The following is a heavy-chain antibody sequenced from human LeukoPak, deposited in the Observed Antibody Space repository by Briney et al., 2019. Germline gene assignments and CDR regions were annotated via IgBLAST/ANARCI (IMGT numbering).Heavy chain of an antibody. J-gene: IGHJ4*02. CDR3: AKPLTGGGSWPPFDS. D-gene: IGHD2-15*01. CDR2: ISSSSGYI. V-gene: IGHV3-21*04. CDR1: GFTFSSYT. Sequence: PGGSLRLSCEASGFTFSSYTLTWVRQAPGKGLEGVSSISSSSGYIYYADSVKGRFTISRDNAKRSLSLQKNSLRDEDTAVYYCAKPLTGGGSWPPFDSWGQGTLVTVSS.